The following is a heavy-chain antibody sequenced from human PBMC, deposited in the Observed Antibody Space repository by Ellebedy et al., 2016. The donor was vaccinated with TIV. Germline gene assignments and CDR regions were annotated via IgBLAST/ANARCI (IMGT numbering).Heavy chain of an antibody. CDR2: IYYSGTT. CDR1: GGPIDSYY. V-gene: IGHV4-59*01. D-gene: IGHD6-19*01. CDR3: AGAVAGILH. Sequence: MPSETLSLTCTVSGGPIDSYYWTWIPQPPGKGLEWIGYIYYSGTTNFSPSLQSRVTISVDTSKRQFSLKLSSVTAADTAVYYCAGAVAGILHWGQGTLVTVSS. J-gene: IGHJ4*02.